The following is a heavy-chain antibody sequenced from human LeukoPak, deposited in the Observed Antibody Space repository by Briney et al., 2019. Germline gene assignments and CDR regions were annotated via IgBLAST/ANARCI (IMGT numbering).Heavy chain of an antibody. CDR1: GYTFTKYY. D-gene: IGHD5-24*01. Sequence: GASVKYSCKASGYTFTKYYIHWVRQAPGQGLEWMGLINPGGDNTNYAQNFQGRVTMTRDTSTSTVYMELSSQRSEDTAIYYCARIRDGYNDAYDIWGQGTVVTVPS. CDR2: INPGGDNT. CDR3: ARIRDGYNDAYDI. J-gene: IGHJ3*02. V-gene: IGHV1-46*01.